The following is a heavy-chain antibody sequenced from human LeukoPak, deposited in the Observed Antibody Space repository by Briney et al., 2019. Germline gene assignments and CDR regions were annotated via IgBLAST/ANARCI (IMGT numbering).Heavy chain of an antibody. D-gene: IGHD3-10*01. CDR2: IFHTGHT. Sequence: SETLSPTCAVSGGSLTRGAFAWSWIRHPPGKCLEWIAYIFHTGHTSYNPSLKSRVTISVDTSKNQLSLRLTSVTAADTAAYYCARGFYGAGSHFDYWGQGTLVTVSS. V-gene: IGHV4-30-2*01. J-gene: IGHJ4*02. CDR3: ARGFYGAGSHFDY. CDR1: GGSLTRGAFA.